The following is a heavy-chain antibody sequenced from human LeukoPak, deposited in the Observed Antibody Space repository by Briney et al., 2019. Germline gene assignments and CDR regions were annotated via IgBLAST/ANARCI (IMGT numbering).Heavy chain of an antibody. Sequence: SETLSLTRTVSRGSIISCVHWAWIRQPPGKGLEWIGNIHHGGTTYYNPSLKSRLTISLDTSRNYISLKLTSVTAADTAIYFCSCIVGASTGDFWGQGTRVTVSS. CDR3: SCIVGASTGDF. J-gene: IGHJ4*02. V-gene: IGHV4-38-2*02. CDR2: IHHGGTT. D-gene: IGHD1-26*01. CDR1: RGSIISCVH.